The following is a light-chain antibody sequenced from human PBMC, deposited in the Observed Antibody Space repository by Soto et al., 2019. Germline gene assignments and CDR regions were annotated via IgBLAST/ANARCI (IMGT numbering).Light chain of an antibody. Sequence: EIVLTQSPATLSLSPGERATLSCRASQSVSNYLAWYQQKPGQAPRLLIYDASNRSTGIPARVSGSGSGTDFTLTISSLEPEDFAVYYCQQRSGWPPWTFGQGTKVEIK. CDR1: QSVSNY. J-gene: IGKJ1*01. CDR3: QQRSGWPPWT. CDR2: DAS. V-gene: IGKV3-11*01.